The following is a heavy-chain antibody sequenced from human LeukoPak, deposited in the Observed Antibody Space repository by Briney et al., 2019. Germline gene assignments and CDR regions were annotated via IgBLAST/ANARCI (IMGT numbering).Heavy chain of an antibody. CDR2: MSGSGGST. V-gene: IGHV3-23*01. J-gene: IGHJ4*02. Sequence: GGSLRLSCAASGFTFSSYAMSWVRQAPGKGLEWVSGMSGSGGSTHYADSVKGRFTISRDNSKNTLYLQMDSLRAEDTAVYYCAKGYPLLTSNFDYWGQGTLVTVSS. CDR1: GFTFSSYA. CDR3: AKGYPLLTSNFDY. D-gene: IGHD4/OR15-4a*01.